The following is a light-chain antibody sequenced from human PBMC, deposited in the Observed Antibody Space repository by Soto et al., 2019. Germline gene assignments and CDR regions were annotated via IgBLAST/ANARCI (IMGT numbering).Light chain of an antibody. CDR1: QSVSSSF. V-gene: IGKV3-20*01. CDR2: GAS. CDR3: QQYGNSPLT. J-gene: IGKJ4*01. Sequence: EIVLTQSPGTLSLSPGERATLSCRASQSVSSSFLAWYQQKPGQAPRLLIYGASSRATGIPDRFSGSGSGTDFTLTISRLEPEDVAVYYCQQYGNSPLTFGRGTRVEIK.